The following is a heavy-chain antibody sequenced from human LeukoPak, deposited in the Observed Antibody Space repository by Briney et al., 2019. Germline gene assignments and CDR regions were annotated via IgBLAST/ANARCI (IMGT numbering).Heavy chain of an antibody. CDR2: IIPILGIA. J-gene: IGHJ4*02. D-gene: IGHD3-3*01. CDR3: ARSPYYDFWSGYSP. CDR1: GGTFSSYA. V-gene: IGHV1-69*04. Sequence: SVKVSCKASGGTFSSYAISWVRQAPGQGLEWMGRIIPILGIANYAQKFQGRVTITADKSTSTAYMELSSLRSEDTAVYYCARSPYYDFWSGYSPWGQGALVTVSS.